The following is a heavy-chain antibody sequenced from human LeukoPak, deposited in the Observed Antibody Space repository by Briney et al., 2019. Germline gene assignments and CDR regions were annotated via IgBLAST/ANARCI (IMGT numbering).Heavy chain of an antibody. CDR2: ISSSSSYI. CDR3: ARDPGNSVYSGTSDY. J-gene: IGHJ4*02. CDR1: GYSFTSYW. V-gene: IGHV3-21*01. D-gene: IGHD1-7*01. Sequence: GESLKISCKGSGYSFTSYWIGWVRQAPGKGLEWVSSISSSSSYIYYADSVKGRFTISRDNAKNSLYLQMNSLRAEDTAVYYCARDPGNSVYSGTSDYWGQGTLVTVSS.